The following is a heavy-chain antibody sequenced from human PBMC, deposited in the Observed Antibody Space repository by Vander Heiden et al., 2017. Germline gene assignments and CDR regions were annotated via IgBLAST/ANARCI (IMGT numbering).Heavy chain of an antibody. CDR2: INRDSTTI. J-gene: IGHJ4*02. CDR3: FAGYNDIDY. V-gene: IGHV3-11*01. Sequence: QVQLVESGGGLVKPGGSLRLSCAASGFIFDNYYMSWIRLAPGKGLEGVSYINRDSTTIYYTDSVQGRFTISRDNAKNSLYLQMNNLGVEDTAVYYCFAGYNDIDYWGQGTLVTVSS. D-gene: IGHD5-12*01. CDR1: GFIFDNYY.